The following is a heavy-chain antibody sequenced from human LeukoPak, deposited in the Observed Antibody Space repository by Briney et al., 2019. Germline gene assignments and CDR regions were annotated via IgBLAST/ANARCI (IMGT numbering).Heavy chain of an antibody. CDR3: ARVDCSSTSCYKPDAFDI. J-gene: IGHJ3*02. Sequence: SETLSLTCAVYGGSFSGYYWSLIRQPPGKGLEWIGEINHSGSTNYNPSLKSRVTISVDTSKNQFSLKLGSVTAADTAVYYCARVDCSSTSCYKPDAFDIWGQGTMVTVSS. CDR1: GGSFSGYY. CDR2: INHSGST. D-gene: IGHD2-2*02. V-gene: IGHV4-34*01.